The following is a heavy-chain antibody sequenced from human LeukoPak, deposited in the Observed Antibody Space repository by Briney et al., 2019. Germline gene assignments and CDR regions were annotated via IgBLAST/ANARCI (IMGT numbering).Heavy chain of an antibody. V-gene: IGHV3-23*01. Sequence: GESLKISCKASGYTFTDYWIGWVRQAPGKGLEWVSVISGSGGSTYYADSVKGRFTISRDNSKNTLYLQMNSLRAEDTAVYYCAKAMVTAYYFDYWGQGTLVTVSS. J-gene: IGHJ4*02. CDR1: GYTFTDYW. CDR2: ISGSGGST. D-gene: IGHD2-21*02. CDR3: AKAMVTAYYFDY.